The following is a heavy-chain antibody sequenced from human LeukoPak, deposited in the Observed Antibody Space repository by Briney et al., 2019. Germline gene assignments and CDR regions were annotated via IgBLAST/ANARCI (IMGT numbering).Heavy chain of an antibody. CDR2: GSDVGGT. J-gene: IGHJ4*02. V-gene: IGHV4-34*01. CDR3: ARDRPGGSSLDY. D-gene: IGHD6-13*01. CDR1: GASLNGHY. Sequence: PSETLSLTCAVYGASLNGHYWSWIRQPPGKGLEWVGEGSDVGGTKYNPSLKSRVTISADTSKNQFSLNLSSVTAADTAVYYCARDRPGGSSLDYWGQGILVTVSS.